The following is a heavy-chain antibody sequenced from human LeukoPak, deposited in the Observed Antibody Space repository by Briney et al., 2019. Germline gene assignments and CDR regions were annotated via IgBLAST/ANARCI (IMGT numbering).Heavy chain of an antibody. Sequence: SETLSLTCDVSGVSVNTCCYYWTWIRQPPGKGLEWIGYKYYSGSTRYNSSLRSRLTISLDTSKNQFSLRLTSVTAADTAVYYCARGRSYGFDFDSWGPGTLVIVSS. CDR3: ARGRSYGFDFDS. D-gene: IGHD5-18*01. CDR2: KYYSGST. J-gene: IGHJ4*02. CDR1: GVSVNTCCYY. V-gene: IGHV4-61*01.